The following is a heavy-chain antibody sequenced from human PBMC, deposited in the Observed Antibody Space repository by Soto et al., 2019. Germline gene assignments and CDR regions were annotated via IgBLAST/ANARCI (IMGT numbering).Heavy chain of an antibody. V-gene: IGHV3-74*01. CDR2: INSDGSST. D-gene: IGHD6-19*01. Sequence: PGGSLRLSCAASGFTFSSYWMHWVRQAPGEGLVWVSRINSDGSSTNYADSVKGRFTISRDNAKNTLYLQMNSLRAEDTAVYYCTRPFGYNSGWPSQHWGQGTLVTVSS. CDR1: GFTFSSYW. CDR3: TRPFGYNSGWPSQH. J-gene: IGHJ4*02.